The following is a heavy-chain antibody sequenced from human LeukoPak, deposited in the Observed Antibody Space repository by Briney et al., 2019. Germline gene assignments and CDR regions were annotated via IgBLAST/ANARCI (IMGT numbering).Heavy chain of an antibody. V-gene: IGHV3-7*01. D-gene: IGHD3-22*01. Sequence: GGSLRLSCAASGFTFSHFWMSWVRQAPGKGLEWVANIKQDGSEKYYVDSVKGRFTISRDNAKNSLYLQMNSLRAEDTAVYYCARDLLVGGSGYHYWGQGTLVTVSS. J-gene: IGHJ4*02. CDR3: ARDLLVGGSGYHY. CDR2: IKQDGSEK. CDR1: GFTFSHFW.